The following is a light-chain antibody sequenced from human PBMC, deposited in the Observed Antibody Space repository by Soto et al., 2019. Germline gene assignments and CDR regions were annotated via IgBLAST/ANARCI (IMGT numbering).Light chain of an antibody. Sequence: IALTQPPGTMSFSPRGRPTLSCSSSRSVSSSFLAWYQQKPGQAPRLLIYGASSRATGIPDRFSGSGSGTDFTLTISRLEPEDFAVYYCQQYGSSPPLTFGGGTKVDI. CDR1: RSVSSSF. V-gene: IGKV3-20*01. CDR2: GAS. J-gene: IGKJ4*01. CDR3: QQYGSSPPLT.